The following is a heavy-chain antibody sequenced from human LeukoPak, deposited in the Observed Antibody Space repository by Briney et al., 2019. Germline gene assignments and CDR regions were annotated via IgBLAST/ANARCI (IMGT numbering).Heavy chain of an antibody. V-gene: IGHV4-59*08. J-gene: IGHJ4*02. CDR2: IYYSGST. Sequence: PSETLSLTCTVCGGSISSYYWSWIRQPPGKGLEWIGYIYYSGSTNYNPSLKSRVTISVDTSKNQFSLKLTSVTAADTAVYHCARHFPNGNHYVDYWGQGSLVTVSS. CDR3: ARHFPNGNHYVDY. CDR1: GGSISSYY. D-gene: IGHD1-14*01.